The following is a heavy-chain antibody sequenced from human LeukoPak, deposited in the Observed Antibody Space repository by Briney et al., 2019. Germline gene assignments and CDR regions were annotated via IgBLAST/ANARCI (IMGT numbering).Heavy chain of an antibody. J-gene: IGHJ4*02. Sequence: GGSLRLSCAASGFTFSSYAMSWVRQAPGKGLEWVSTFSGSGGSTHYADSVKGRFTISRDNSKNTLYLQMNSLRAEDTAVYYCAKERIQLWNTYYFDYWGQGTLVTVSS. CDR1: GFTFSSYA. V-gene: IGHV3-23*01. CDR2: FSGSGGST. D-gene: IGHD5-18*01. CDR3: AKERIQLWNTYYFDY.